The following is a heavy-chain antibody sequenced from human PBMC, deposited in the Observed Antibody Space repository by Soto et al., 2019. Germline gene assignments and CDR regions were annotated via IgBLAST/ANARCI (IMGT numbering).Heavy chain of an antibody. D-gene: IGHD3-22*01. V-gene: IGHV3-7*03. Sequence: EVHMVESEGGLVQPGGSLRLSCAASGFIFRNYWMSWVRQAPGKGLEWVASIKQDGSEKYYVDSVKGRFTISRDNAKNSLYLRMNSLRVADTAVYYCTRPYFNSSGPYFDYWGQGTLVTVSS. CDR1: GFIFRNYW. J-gene: IGHJ4*02. CDR3: TRPYFNSSGPYFDY. CDR2: IKQDGSEK.